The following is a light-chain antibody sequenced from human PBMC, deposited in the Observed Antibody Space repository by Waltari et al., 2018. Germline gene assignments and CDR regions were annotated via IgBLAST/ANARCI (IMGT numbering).Light chain of an antibody. CDR2: LGS. V-gene: IGKV2-28*01. CDR3: MQALQTPPT. CDR1: QSLLHSNGYNY. J-gene: IGKJ2*01. Sequence: DLVMTQSPLSLPVTPGKPASISCRSSQSLLHSNGYNYLDWYLQKAGQSPQLLIYLGSNRASGVPDRFSGSGSGTDFTLKISRVEAEDVGVYYCMQALQTPPTFGQGTKLEIK.